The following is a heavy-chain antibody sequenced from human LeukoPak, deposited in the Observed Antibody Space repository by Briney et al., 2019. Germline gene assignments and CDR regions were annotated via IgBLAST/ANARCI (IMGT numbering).Heavy chain of an antibody. CDR2: IYTSGST. CDR1: GGSISSGSYY. Sequence: SETLSLTCIVSGGSISSGSYYWSWIRQPAGKGLEWIGRIYTSGSTNYNPSLKSRVTISVDTSKNQFSLKLSSVTAADTAVYYCASQGVVSLGYYYYMDVWGKGTTVTVSS. CDR3: ASQGVVSLGYYYYMDV. D-gene: IGHD3-3*01. V-gene: IGHV4-61*02. J-gene: IGHJ6*03.